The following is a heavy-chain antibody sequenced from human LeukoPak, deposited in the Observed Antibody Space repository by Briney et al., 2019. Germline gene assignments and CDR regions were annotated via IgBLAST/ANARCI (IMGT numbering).Heavy chain of an antibody. CDR2: IYYTGST. CDR3: ASSRGVVTAYDI. Sequence: SETLSLTCTVSGGSIGTNYWNCIRQPPGKGLEWLGYIYYTGSTSYNPSLKTRVTMSVDTSKNLFSLRLTSVTAADTAVYYCASSRGVVTAYDIWGQGTMLTVSS. J-gene: IGHJ3*02. CDR1: GGSIGTNY. D-gene: IGHD2-21*02. V-gene: IGHV4-59*01.